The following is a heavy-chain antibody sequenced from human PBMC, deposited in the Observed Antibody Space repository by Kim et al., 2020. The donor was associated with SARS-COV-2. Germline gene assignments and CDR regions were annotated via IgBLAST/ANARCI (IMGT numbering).Heavy chain of an antibody. J-gene: IGHJ6*02. Sequence: GGSLRLSCAASGFTFSSYGMHWVRQAPGKGLEWVAVIWYDGSNKYYADSVKGRFTISRDNSKNTLYLQMNSLRAEDTAVYYCARDGEAAGTNYYYYYGMDVWGQGTTVTVSS. CDR2: IWYDGSNK. V-gene: IGHV3-33*01. CDR3: ARDGEAAGTNYYYYYGMDV. D-gene: IGHD6-13*01. CDR1: GFTFSSYG.